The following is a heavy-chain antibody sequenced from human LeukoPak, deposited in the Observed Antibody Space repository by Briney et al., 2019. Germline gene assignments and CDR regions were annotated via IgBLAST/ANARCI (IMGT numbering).Heavy chain of an antibody. J-gene: IGHJ3*02. V-gene: IGHV1-69*13. D-gene: IGHD4-17*01. CDR1: GGTFSSYA. CDR2: IIPIFGTA. CDR3: ARDGAHDYGDWDAFDI. Sequence: SVKVSCKASGGTFSSYAISWVRQAPGQGLEWMGGIIPIFGTANYAQKFQGRITITSDESTSTAYMELSSLRSEDTAVYYCARDGAHDYGDWDAFDIWGQGTMVTVSS.